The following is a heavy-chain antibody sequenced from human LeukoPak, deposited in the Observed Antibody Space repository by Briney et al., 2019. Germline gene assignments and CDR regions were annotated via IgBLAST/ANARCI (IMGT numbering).Heavy chain of an antibody. V-gene: IGHV1-69*13. J-gene: IGHJ6*03. CDR2: IIPIFGTA. CDR1: GGTFSSYA. CDR3: ARGKYYYYYMDV. Sequence: SVKVSCKASGGTFSSYAISWVRQAPGQGLEWMGGIIPIFGTANYAQKFQGRVTITADESTSTAYMELSSLRSEDTAVYYCARGKYYYYYMDVWGKGTTVTISS.